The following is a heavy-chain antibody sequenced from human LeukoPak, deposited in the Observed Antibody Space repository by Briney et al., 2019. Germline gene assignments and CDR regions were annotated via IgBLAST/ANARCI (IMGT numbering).Heavy chain of an antibody. CDR2: INHSGST. Sequence: SETLSLTCAVYGGSFSGYYWSWIRQPPGKGLEWIGEINHSGSTNYNPSLKSRVTISVDTSKNQFSLKLSSVTAADTAVYYCARGRHTAMAYDAFDIWGQGTMVNVSS. CDR3: ARGRHTAMAYDAFDI. D-gene: IGHD5-18*01. J-gene: IGHJ3*02. V-gene: IGHV4-34*01. CDR1: GGSFSGYY.